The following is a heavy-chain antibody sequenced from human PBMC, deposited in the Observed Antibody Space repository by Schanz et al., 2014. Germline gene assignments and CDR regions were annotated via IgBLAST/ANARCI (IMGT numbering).Heavy chain of an antibody. CDR2: IYHSGST. J-gene: IGHJ5*02. D-gene: IGHD5-18*01. V-gene: IGHV4-4*02. CDR1: GGSISSSNW. Sequence: QVQLQESGPGLVKPSGTLSLTCAVSGGSISSSNWWSWVRQPPGKGLEWIGEIYHSGSTNYKPSPKSRVPITAEKSKNQFSWKRRSVTAADTAVYYCARRSVSPSGNSYGYVVAWFDPWGQGTLVTVSS. CDR3: ARRSVSPSGNSYGYVVAWFDP.